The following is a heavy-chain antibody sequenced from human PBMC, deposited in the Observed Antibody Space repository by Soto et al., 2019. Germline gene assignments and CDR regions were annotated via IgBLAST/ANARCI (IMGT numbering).Heavy chain of an antibody. Sequence: QLQLQESGSGLVKPSQTLSLTCAVSGGSISSGGYSWSWIRQPPGKGLEWIGYIYHSGSTYYNPSLESRVTISVDRCKNQFSLKLSCVTAGDTAVYYCARARDCISTSCYDYYYYGMDVWGQGTTVTVSS. CDR2: IYHSGST. J-gene: IGHJ6*02. D-gene: IGHD2-2*01. V-gene: IGHV4-30-2*01. CDR1: GGSISSGGYS. CDR3: ARARDCISTSCYDYYYYGMDV.